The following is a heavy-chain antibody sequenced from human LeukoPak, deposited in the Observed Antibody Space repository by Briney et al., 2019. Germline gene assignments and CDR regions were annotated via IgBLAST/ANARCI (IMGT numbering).Heavy chain of an antibody. D-gene: IGHD2-15*01. CDR3: ARHAVVAAPEAPSDY. Sequence: SETLSLTCNVSGGSISSSSYYWGWIRQPPGKGLEWIGSIYYSGSTYYNPSLKSRVTISVDTSKNQFSLRLSSVTAADTAVYYCARHAVVAAPEAPSDYWGQGTLVTVSS. CDR2: IYYSGST. CDR1: GGSISSSSYY. J-gene: IGHJ4*02. V-gene: IGHV4-39*01.